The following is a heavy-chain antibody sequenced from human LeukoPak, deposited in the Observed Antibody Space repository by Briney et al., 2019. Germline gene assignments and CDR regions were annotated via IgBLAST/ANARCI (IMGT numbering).Heavy chain of an antibody. D-gene: IGHD3-16*02. J-gene: IGHJ4*02. CDR2: NNPNSGGT. V-gene: IGHV1-2*02. CDR3: ARGFYVWGSYRSPPFDY. Sequence: ASVKVSCKASGYTFTGYYMHWVRQAPGQGLEWMEWNNPNSGGTNYAQKFQGRVTMTRDTSISTAYMELSRLRSDDTAVYYCARGFYVWGSYRSPPFDYWGQGTLVTVSS. CDR1: GYTFTGYY.